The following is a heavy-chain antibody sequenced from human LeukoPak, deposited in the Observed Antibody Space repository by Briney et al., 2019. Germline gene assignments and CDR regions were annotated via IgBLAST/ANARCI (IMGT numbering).Heavy chain of an antibody. CDR2: ISAYNGNT. J-gene: IGHJ5*02. V-gene: IGHV1-18*01. Sequence: ASVKVSCKASGYTFTSYGISWVRQAPGQGLEWMGWISAYNGNTNYAQKLQGRVTMTTDTSTSTAYMELRSLRSDDTAVYYFQAEGGIRYFDWLLSRPHPRYNWFDPWGQGTLVTVSS. D-gene: IGHD3-9*01. CDR1: GYTFTSYG. CDR3: QAEGGIRYFDWLLSRPHPRYNWFDP.